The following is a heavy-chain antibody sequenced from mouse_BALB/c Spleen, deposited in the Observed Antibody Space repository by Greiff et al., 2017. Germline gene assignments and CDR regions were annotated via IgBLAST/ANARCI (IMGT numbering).Heavy chain of an antibody. V-gene: IGHV5-6-2*01. J-gene: IGHJ4*01. Sequence: DVKLVESGGGLVKLGGSLKLSCAASGFTFSSYYMSWVRQTPEKRLELVAAINSNGGSTYYPDTVKGRFTISRDNAKNTLYLQMSSLKSEDTALYYCARHERYEAMDYWGQGTSVTVSS. CDR1: GFTFSSYY. CDR3: ARHERYEAMDY. CDR2: INSNGGST. D-gene: IGHD2-14*01.